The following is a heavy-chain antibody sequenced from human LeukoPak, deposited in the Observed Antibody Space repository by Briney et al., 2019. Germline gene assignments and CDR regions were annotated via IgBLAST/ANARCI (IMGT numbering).Heavy chain of an antibody. CDR1: GGTFSSYA. CDR3: ARGGSYYDSSGYYYAFDY. D-gene: IGHD3-22*01. V-gene: IGHV1-69*13. J-gene: IGHJ4*02. CDR2: IIPIFGTA. Sequence: GASVKVSWKASGGTFSSYAISWVRQAPGQGLEWMGGIIPIFGTANYAQKFQGRVAITADESTSTAYMELSSLRSEDTAVYYCARGGSYYDSSGYYYAFDYWGQGTLVTVSS.